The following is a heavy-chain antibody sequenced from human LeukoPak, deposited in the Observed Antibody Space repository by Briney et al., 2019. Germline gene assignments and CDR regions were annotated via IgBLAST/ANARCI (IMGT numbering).Heavy chain of an antibody. CDR3: ARGPIVVVPAAFDY. D-gene: IGHD2-2*01. J-gene: IGHJ4*02. Sequence: PSETLSLTCSVSGASVSDGNYYWSWIRQPPGKGPEWIGYMFYSESTKYNPSLKSRVTISVDKSKNQFSLHMSSVTAADTAVYYCARGPIVVVPAAFDYWGQGTLVTVSS. V-gene: IGHV4-61*01. CDR1: GASVSDGNYY. CDR2: MFYSEST.